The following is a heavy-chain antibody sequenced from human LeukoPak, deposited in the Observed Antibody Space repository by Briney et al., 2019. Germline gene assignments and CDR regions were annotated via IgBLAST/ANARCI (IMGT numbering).Heavy chain of an antibody. CDR2: IYYDGSDK. D-gene: IGHD3-22*01. CDR3: ARQIAYYYDSSGYYTTDY. J-gene: IGHJ4*02. V-gene: IGHV3-33*01. Sequence: QPGRSLRLSCAASGFTFSSYGMHWVRQAPGKGLEWVAIIYYDGSDKYYADSVKGRFTISRDNSKDTLYLQMNSLRAEDTAVYYYARQIAYYYDSSGYYTTDYWGQGTLVTVSS. CDR1: GFTFSSYG.